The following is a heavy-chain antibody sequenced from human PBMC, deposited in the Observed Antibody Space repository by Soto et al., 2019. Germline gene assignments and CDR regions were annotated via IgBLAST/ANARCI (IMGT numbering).Heavy chain of an antibody. V-gene: IGHV1-69*01. CDR3: AFRIVVMRDGMHV. J-gene: IGHJ6*02. Sequence: QGQLVQSGAEVKKPGSSVKVSCKASGLTFSNYAVSWVRQAPGQGPEWMGGIVHLYGTTNYAQRFQGRLTITADESTSTTYMELSSLTFDDTAVYYCAFRIVVMRDGMHVWGRGTTVTVSS. D-gene: IGHD2-21*01. CDR1: GLTFSNYA. CDR2: IVHLYGTT.